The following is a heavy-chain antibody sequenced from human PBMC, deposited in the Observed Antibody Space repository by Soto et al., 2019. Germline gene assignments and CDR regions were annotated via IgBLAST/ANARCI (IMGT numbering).Heavy chain of an antibody. CDR1: GFTFSSYE. V-gene: IGHV3-48*03. J-gene: IGHJ4*02. Sequence: EVQLVESGGGLIQPGGSLRLSCAASGFTFSSYEMNWVRQAPGKGLEWVSYISSSGSTIYYADSVKGRFTISRDNAKNSLYLQMNSLRAEETAVYYCASGELTTVTRWGQGTLVTVSS. CDR3: ASGELTTVTR. CDR2: ISSSGSTI. D-gene: IGHD4-17*01.